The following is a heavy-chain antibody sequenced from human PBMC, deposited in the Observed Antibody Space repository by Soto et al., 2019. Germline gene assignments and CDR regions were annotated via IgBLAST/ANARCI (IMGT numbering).Heavy chain of an antibody. V-gene: IGHV3-30*09. D-gene: IGHD4-4*01. CDR2: ISFDGANK. CDR3: ARRTLVTNRYPQH. Sequence: GGSLRLSCAGSGFTFSNFPLHWVRQAPGKGLEWVAVISFDGANKYYADSVKGRFALSRDNSKNTVFLQMNSLRRDDTAIYYCARRTLVTNRYPQHWGQGTQVTVSS. J-gene: IGHJ1*01. CDR1: GFTFSNFP.